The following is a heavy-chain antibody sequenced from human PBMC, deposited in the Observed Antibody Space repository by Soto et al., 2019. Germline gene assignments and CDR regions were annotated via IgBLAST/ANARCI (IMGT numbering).Heavy chain of an antibody. CDR3: AKDSGRHTYFYSMDV. CDR1: GFTFDDYT. Sequence: EVQLVESGGGLVQPGGSLRLSCAASGFTFDDYTMQWVRQAPGKGLEWVSGITWNSGTIDYAASVRGRFTISRDNAKNSLYLQMNSLRAEDTALYFCAKDSGRHTYFYSMDVWGKGTTVTVSS. D-gene: IGHD7-27*01. CDR2: ITWNSGTI. V-gene: IGHV3-9*01. J-gene: IGHJ6*03.